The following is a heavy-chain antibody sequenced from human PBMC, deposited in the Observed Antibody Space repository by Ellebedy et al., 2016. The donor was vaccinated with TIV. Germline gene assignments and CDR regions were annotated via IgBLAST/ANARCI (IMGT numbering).Heavy chain of an antibody. Sequence: PGGSLRLSCGASGFSFSSYGMHWVRQAPGKGLEWVAYIRDDSSRMYYANSLKGRFTISRDNSKNTLYLHMSAPRGDDTAVYYCAKGRSAAVDHWGQGTLVTVSS. D-gene: IGHD6-13*01. J-gene: IGHJ4*02. CDR1: GFSFSSYG. V-gene: IGHV3-30*02. CDR3: AKGRSAAVDH. CDR2: IRDDSSRM.